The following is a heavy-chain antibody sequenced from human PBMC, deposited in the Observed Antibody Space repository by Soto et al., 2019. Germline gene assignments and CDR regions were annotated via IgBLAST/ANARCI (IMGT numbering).Heavy chain of an antibody. CDR1: GFTVSTNY. D-gene: IGHD2-2*01. Sequence: EVQLVETGGGLIQPGESLRLSCAASGFTVSTNYMSWVRQAPGKGLEWVSVIYSGGNTYYADSVKGRFSMSRDKSKNTLFLQKNGLRGEDTGVYYCGRGSSDSDGILRVDYWGQGTLVTVSS. V-gene: IGHV3-53*02. J-gene: IGHJ4*02. CDR2: IYSGGNT. CDR3: GRGSSDSDGILRVDY.